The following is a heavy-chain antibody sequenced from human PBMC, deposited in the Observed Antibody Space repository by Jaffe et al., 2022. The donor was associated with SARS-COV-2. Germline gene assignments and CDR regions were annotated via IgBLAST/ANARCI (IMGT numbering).Heavy chain of an antibody. CDR1: GGSISSGSYY. V-gene: IGHV4-61*02. CDR3: ARDGVGYCSGGSCYSGMDV. J-gene: IGHJ6*02. Sequence: QVQLQESGPGLVKPSQTLSLTCTVSGGSISSGSYYWSWIRQPAGKGLEWIGRIYTSGSTNYNPSLKSRVTISVDTSKNQFSLKLSSVTAADTAVYYCARDGVGYCSGGSCYSGMDVWGQGTTVTVSS. CDR2: IYTSGST. D-gene: IGHD2-15*01.